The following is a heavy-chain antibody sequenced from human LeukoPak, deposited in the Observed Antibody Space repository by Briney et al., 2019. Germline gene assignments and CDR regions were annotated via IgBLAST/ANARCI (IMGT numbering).Heavy chain of an antibody. J-gene: IGHJ5*02. CDR3: AKSVYTIIAVTEGATNWFDP. Sequence: ASVKVSCKASGYTFTSFGISWVRQDPRQGLEWMGWISGYNGNTNYAQKLQGRLTMTRDTSTSTVYMELSSLRSEDTAVYYCAKSVYTIIAVTEGATNWFDPWGEGTLVTVSS. V-gene: IGHV1-18*01. CDR1: GYTFTSFG. CDR2: ISGYNGNT. D-gene: IGHD6-19*01.